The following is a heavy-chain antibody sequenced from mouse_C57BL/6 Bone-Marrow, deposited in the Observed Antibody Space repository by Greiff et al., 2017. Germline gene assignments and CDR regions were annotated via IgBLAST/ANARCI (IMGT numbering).Heavy chain of an antibody. J-gene: IGHJ3*01. CDR3: ARRGRGAWFAY. CDR1: GFTFSSYG. CDR2: ISSGGSYT. V-gene: IGHV5-6*01. Sequence: EVQLVESGGDLVKPGGSLKLSCAASGFTFSSYGMSWVRQTPDKRLEWVATISSGGSYTYYPDSVKGRFTISRDNAKNTLYLQMSSLKSEDTAKYYCARRGRGAWFAYWGQGTLVTVSA.